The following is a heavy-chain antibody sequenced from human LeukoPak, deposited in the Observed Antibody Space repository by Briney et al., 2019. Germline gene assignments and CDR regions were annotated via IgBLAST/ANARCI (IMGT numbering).Heavy chain of an antibody. J-gene: IGHJ4*02. CDR1: GFTFRIYA. Sequence: GGSLTLSCAASGFTFRIYAMIWVRQPPGKGLEWVSYISSSNNYIYYADSVKGRFTVSRDNAKNSLYLQMNSLRAEDTAVYYCARFSNYFDNSGYPDYWGQGTLVTVSS. D-gene: IGHD3-22*01. CDR2: ISSSNNYI. V-gene: IGHV3-21*06. CDR3: ARFSNYFDNSGYPDY.